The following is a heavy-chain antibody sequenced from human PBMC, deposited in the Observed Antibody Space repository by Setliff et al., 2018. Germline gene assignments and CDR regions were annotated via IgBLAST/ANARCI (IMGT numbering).Heavy chain of an antibody. D-gene: IGHD3-10*01. V-gene: IGHV4-61*09. CDR3: ARDRSYYASGSFTKWFDY. Sequence: SETLSLTCTVSGDSISSRTYYWSWIRQPAGKGLEWIGHIYTSWSTISNPSLKSRVTMSVDTSKNQFSLQLSSVTAADTAVYYCARDRSYYASGSFTKWFDYWGQGALVTVPQ. CDR2: IYTSWST. J-gene: IGHJ4*02. CDR1: GDSISSRTYY.